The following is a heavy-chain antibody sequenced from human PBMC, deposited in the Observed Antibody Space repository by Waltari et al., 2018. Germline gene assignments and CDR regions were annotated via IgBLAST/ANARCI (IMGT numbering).Heavy chain of an antibody. CDR3: ARDFRSSNDY. CDR2: IYYSGST. CDR1: GGSISSSSYY. V-gene: IGHV4-39*07. D-gene: IGHD4-4*01. J-gene: IGHJ4*02. Sequence: QLQLQESGPGLVKPSETLSLTCTVSGGSISSSSYYWGWIRQPPGKGLERIGSIYYSGSTYYNPSLKSRVTISVDTSKNQFSLKLSSVTAADTAVYYCARDFRSSNDYWGQGTLVTVSS.